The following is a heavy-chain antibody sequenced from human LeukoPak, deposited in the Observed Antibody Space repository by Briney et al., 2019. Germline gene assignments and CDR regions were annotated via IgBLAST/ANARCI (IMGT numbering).Heavy chain of an antibody. CDR3: TTDGEAYYDFWSGYYYFDY. Sequence: PGGSLRLSCAASGFTSSNAWMSWVRQAPGKGLEWVGRIKSKTDGGTTDYAAPVKGRFTISRDDSKNTLYLQMNSLKTEDTAVYYCTTDGEAYYDFWSGYYYFDYWGQGTLVTVSS. CDR2: IKSKTDGGTT. V-gene: IGHV3-15*01. CDR1: GFTSSNAW. J-gene: IGHJ4*02. D-gene: IGHD3-3*01.